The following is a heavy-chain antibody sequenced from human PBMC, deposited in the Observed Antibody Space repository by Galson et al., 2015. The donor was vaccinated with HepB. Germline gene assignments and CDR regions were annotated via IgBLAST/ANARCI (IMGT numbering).Heavy chain of an antibody. CDR3: ASLRMYNWNYGGMDV. J-gene: IGHJ6*02. CDR2: INAGNGNT. D-gene: IGHD1-7*01. V-gene: IGHV1-3*01. CDR1: GYTFTSYA. Sequence: SVKVSCKASGYTFTSYAMHWVRQAPGQRLEWMVWINAGNGNTKYSQKFQGRVTITRDTSASTAYMELSSLRSEDTAVYYCASLRMYNWNYGGMDVWGQGTTVTVSS.